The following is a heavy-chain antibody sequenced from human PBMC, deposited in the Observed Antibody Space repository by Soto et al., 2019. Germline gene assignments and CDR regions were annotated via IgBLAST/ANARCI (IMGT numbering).Heavy chain of an antibody. CDR2: IKQDGSEK. J-gene: IGHJ4*02. CDR3: VYGGYYFDY. V-gene: IGHV3-7*01. CDR1: ASTFSTYW. D-gene: IGHD5-12*01. Sequence: EVQLVESGGGLVQPGGSLRLSCAVSASTFSTYWMSWVRQAPGKGLEWVDNIKQDGSEKYYLDSVKGRFTISRDNAKNSLFLQMNSLRAEDMALYYCVYGGYYFDYWCRGTLVTVSS.